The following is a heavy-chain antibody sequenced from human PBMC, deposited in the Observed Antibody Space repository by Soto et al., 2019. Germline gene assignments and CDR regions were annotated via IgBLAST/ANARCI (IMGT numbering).Heavy chain of an antibody. CDR3: AKVVVAATRHTDFDS. D-gene: IGHD2-15*01. J-gene: IGHJ4*02. V-gene: IGHV4-39*02. CDR1: GGSINSNNYY. CDR2: IYFDGST. Sequence: PSETLSLTCTVSGGSINSNNYYWAWIRQPPGKGLAWIASIYFDGSTYYNPSLKSRVTISVDTSKNRFSLTLSSVTAADTAVYYCAKVVVAATRHTDFDSWGQGTLVTVS.